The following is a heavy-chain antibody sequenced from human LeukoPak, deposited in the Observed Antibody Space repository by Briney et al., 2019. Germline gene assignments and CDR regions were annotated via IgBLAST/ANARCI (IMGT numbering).Heavy chain of an antibody. Sequence: GSSVKVSCKASGGTFSSYAISWVRQAPGQGLEWMGRIIPIFGTANYAQKFQGRVTITTDESTSTAYMELSSLRSEDTAVYYCASSNLAYCGGDCYSALDYWGQGTLVTVSS. CDR3: ASSNLAYCGGDCYSALDY. V-gene: IGHV1-69*05. J-gene: IGHJ4*02. CDR2: IIPIFGTA. CDR1: GGTFSSYA. D-gene: IGHD2-21*02.